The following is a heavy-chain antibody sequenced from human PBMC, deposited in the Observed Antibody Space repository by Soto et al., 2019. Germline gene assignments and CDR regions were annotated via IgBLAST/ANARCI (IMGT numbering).Heavy chain of an antibody. CDR2: IYHSGST. CDR1: GGSISSSNW. V-gene: IGHV4-4*02. CDR3: ARDRIAAANSGYYYYYGMDV. Sequence: SETLSLTCTVSGGSISSSNWWSWVRQPPGKGLEWIGEIYHSGSTNYNPSLKSRVTISVDTSKNQFSLKLSSVTAADTAVYYCARDRIAAANSGYYYYYGMDVWGQGTTVTVSS. D-gene: IGHD6-13*01. J-gene: IGHJ6*02.